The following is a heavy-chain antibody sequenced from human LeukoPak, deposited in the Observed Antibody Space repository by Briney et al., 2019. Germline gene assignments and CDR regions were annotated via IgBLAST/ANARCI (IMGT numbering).Heavy chain of an antibody. CDR2: ILHDGSNE. CDR3: ARELLRFLEWGGAFDI. J-gene: IGHJ3*02. CDR1: GFTFSSYA. V-gene: IGHV3-30-3*01. Sequence: PGGSLRLSCAASGFTFSSYAMHWVRQAPGKGLEWVAVILHDGSNEYYADSVKGRFTISRDNSKNTLYLQMNSLRAEDTAVYYCARELLRFLEWGGAFDIWGQGTMVTVSS. D-gene: IGHD3-3*01.